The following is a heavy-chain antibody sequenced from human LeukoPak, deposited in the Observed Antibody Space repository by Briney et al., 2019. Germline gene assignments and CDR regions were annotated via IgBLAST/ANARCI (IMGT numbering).Heavy chain of an antibody. CDR3: TRMTTGHDY. V-gene: IGHV4-34*01. D-gene: IGHD4-17*01. CDR1: GVSFNDYY. CDR2: INHSGYT. J-gene: IGHJ4*02. Sequence: PSETLSLTCAVSGVSFNDYYWSRVRQTPGKGLEWIGEINHSGYTNDSPSFKSRVTLSIDTSRKQFSLNLRSVTVADTGIYYCTRMTTGHDYWGQGTLVTVSS.